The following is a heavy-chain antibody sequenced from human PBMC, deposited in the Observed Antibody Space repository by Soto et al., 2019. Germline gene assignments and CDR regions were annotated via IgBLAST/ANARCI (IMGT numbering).Heavy chain of an antibody. CDR2: ISTYNGNT. V-gene: IGHV1-18*01. J-gene: IGHJ4*02. CDR3: ARDKGWIQLWPYFDY. Sequence: GASVKVSCKASGYTFTSYGISWVRQAPGQGLEWMGWISTYNGNTNYAQKLQGRVTMTTDTSTSTAYMELRSLRSDDTAVYYCARDKGWIQLWPYFDYWGQGTLVTVSS. D-gene: IGHD5-18*01. CDR1: GYTFTSYG.